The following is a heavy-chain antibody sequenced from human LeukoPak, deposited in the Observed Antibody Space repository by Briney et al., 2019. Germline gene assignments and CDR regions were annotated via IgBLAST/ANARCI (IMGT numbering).Heavy chain of an antibody. Sequence: ASVKVSCKASGYTFTSYAMHWVRQAPGQRLEWMEWINAGNGNTKYSQKFQGRVTITRDTSASTAYMELSSLRSEDTAVYYCARLGVWGSYRYADYWGQGTLVTVSS. CDR1: GYTFTSYA. CDR2: INAGNGNT. V-gene: IGHV1-3*01. D-gene: IGHD3-16*02. CDR3: ARLGVWGSYRYADY. J-gene: IGHJ4*02.